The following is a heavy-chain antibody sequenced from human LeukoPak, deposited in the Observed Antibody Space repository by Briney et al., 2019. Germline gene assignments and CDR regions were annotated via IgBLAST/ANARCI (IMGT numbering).Heavy chain of an antibody. Sequence: GASVKVSCKASGYTVTSYDINWVRQATGQGLEGMGWMNPNSGNTGYAQKFQGRVTMTRNTSISTAYMELSSLRCEDTAVYYCEIEAGVVVPAATNWFATWGQGTLATVSS. CDR1: GYTVTSYD. CDR3: EIEAGVVVPAATNWFAT. D-gene: IGHD2-2*01. V-gene: IGHV1-8*01. J-gene: IGHJ5*02. CDR2: MNPNSGNT.